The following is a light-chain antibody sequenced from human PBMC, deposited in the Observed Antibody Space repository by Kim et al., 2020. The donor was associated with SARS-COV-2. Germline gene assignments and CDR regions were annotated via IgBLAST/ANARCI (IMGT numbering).Light chain of an antibody. CDR1: QSIRSY. Sequence: EIVLTQSPATLSLSPGERATLSCRASQSIRSYLAWYQHKPGRAPRLLIYDASSRATGIPARFSGSGSGTDFTLTISSLEPEDFAVYYCQQRSNWPPITFGQGTKLEI. J-gene: IGKJ2*01. CDR3: QQRSNWPPIT. V-gene: IGKV3-11*01. CDR2: DAS.